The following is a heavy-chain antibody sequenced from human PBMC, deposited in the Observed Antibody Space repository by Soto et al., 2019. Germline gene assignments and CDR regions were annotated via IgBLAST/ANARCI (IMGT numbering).Heavy chain of an antibody. D-gene: IGHD2-2*01. CDR3: ARGQRYCSSTSCLRYYYYYGMDV. Sequence: SETLSLTCAVYGGSFSGYYWSWIRQPPGKGLEWIGEINHSGSTNYNPSLKSRVTISVDTSKNQFSLKLSSVTAADTAVYYCARGQRYCSSTSCLRYYYYYGMDVWGQGTTVT. V-gene: IGHV4-34*01. CDR2: INHSGST. J-gene: IGHJ6*02. CDR1: GGSFSGYY.